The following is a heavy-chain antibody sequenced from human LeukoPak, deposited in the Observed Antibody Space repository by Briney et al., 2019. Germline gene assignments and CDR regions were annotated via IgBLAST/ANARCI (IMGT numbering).Heavy chain of an antibody. J-gene: IGHJ5*02. Sequence: GGSLRLSCAASGFTFNVYYMSWIRQAPGKGLEWLSYINIGGTNTHYADSVKGRFTISRDNAKKSLYLEMNNLRAEDTAVYYCATDGAGFDTWGQGVLVTVSS. CDR1: GFTFNVYY. CDR2: INIGGTNT. CDR3: ATDGAGFDT. V-gene: IGHV3-11*01.